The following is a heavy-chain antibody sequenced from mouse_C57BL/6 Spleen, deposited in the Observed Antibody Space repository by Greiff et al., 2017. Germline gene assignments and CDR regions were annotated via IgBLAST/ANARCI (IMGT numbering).Heavy chain of an antibody. J-gene: IGHJ2*01. V-gene: IGHV1-75*01. CDR2: IFPGSGST. CDR3: ARGGYGSSYDY. Sequence: QVQLQQSGPELVKPGASVKISCKASGYTFTDYYINWVKQRPGQGLEWIGWIFPGSGSTYYNEKFKGKATLTVDKSYSTAYMLLSSLTSDDSAVYFCARGGYGSSYDYWGQGTTLTVSS. CDR1: GYTFTDYY. D-gene: IGHD1-1*01.